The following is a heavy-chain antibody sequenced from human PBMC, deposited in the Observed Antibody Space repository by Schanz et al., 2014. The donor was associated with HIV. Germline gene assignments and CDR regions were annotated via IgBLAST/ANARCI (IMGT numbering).Heavy chain of an antibody. J-gene: IGHJ4*02. CDR2: IIPMLRTA. Sequence: QVQLVQSGAEVKKPGSSVKVSCKASGGTVSNYAMNWVRQAPGQGLEWMGGIIPMLRTAHYAQRFQGRVTIIADKSTNILYMELSNLRSEDTAVYYCARDSPVAAGTLDYWGQGTLVTVS. CDR3: ARDSPVAAGTLDY. CDR1: GGTVSNYA. D-gene: IGHD6-13*01. V-gene: IGHV1-69*06.